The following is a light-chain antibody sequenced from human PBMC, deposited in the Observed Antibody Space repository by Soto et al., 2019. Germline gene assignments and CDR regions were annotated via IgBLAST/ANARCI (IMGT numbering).Light chain of an antibody. CDR2: WAS. Sequence: DISMTHTSVSLSVSLCDISTINFKSIQSFLYSSNNKNYLAWYQQKPGQPPKLLIYWASTRESGVPDRFSGSGSGTDFTLTISSLQAEDVAVYYCQQYYSTPLTFGGGTKVDIK. V-gene: IGKV4-1*01. CDR1: QSFLYSSNNKNY. J-gene: IGKJ4*01. CDR3: QQYYSTPLT.